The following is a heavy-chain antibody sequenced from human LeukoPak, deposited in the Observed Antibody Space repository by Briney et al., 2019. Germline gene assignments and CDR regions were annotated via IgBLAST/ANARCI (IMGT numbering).Heavy chain of an antibody. CDR1: GFTFSSYG. J-gene: IGHJ6*04. V-gene: IGHV3-30*18. CDR3: AKDFRSSSGDV. CDR2: ISYDGSNK. D-gene: IGHD6-6*01. Sequence: GGSLRHSCAASGFTFSSYGMHWVRQAPGKGLEWVAVISYDGSNKYYADSVKGRFTISRDNSKNTLYLQMNSLRAEDTAVYYCAKDFRSSSGDVWGKGTTVTVSS.